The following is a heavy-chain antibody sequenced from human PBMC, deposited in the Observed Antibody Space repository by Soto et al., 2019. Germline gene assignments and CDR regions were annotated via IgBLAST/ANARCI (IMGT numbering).Heavy chain of an antibody. CDR1: GDSVSSNSAA. Sequence: SQTLSLTCAISGDSVSSNSAAWNWIRQSPSRGLEWLGRTYYRSKWYNDYAVSVKSRITINPDTSKNQFSLQLNSVTPEDTAVYYCARDRGILVVVPAAPRGFDYWGQGTLVTAPQ. D-gene: IGHD2-2*01. J-gene: IGHJ4*02. CDR3: ARDRGILVVVPAAPRGFDY. CDR2: TYYRSKWYN. V-gene: IGHV6-1*01.